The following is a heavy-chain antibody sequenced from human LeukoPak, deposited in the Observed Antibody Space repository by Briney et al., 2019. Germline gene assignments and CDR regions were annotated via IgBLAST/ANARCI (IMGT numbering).Heavy chain of an antibody. J-gene: IGHJ3*02. V-gene: IGHV4-59*12. Sequence: SETLSLTCTVSGGSIINYYWSWIRQSPGKGLEWIGYIFDSGSTNYNPSLKSRVTISVDTSKNQFSLKLSSVTAADTAVYYCGGGGLGSDAFDIWGQGTMVTVSS. CDR3: GGGGLGSDAFDI. D-gene: IGHD3-16*01. CDR1: GGSIINYY. CDR2: IFDSGST.